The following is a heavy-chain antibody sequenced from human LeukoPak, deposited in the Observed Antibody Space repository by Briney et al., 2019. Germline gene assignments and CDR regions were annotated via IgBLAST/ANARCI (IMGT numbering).Heavy chain of an antibody. J-gene: IGHJ6*02. CDR1: GYIFTSYW. Sequence: GESLQICCKGSGYIFTSYWIGWVRQLPGKGLEWMGIIYPGDSDTRYSPSFQGQVTISADKSISTAYLQWSSLKASDTAMYYCARGVVIPPYGMDVWGQGTTVTVSS. D-gene: IGHD3-22*01. CDR2: IYPGDSDT. V-gene: IGHV5-51*01. CDR3: ARGVVIPPYGMDV.